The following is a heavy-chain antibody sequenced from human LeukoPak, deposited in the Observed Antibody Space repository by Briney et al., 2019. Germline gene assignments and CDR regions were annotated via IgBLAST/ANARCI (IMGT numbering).Heavy chain of an antibody. Sequence: RASVKVSCKASRYTFTDYYMHWVRQAPGQGLEWMGWINPNSGGTNYAQRFQGRVTMTRDTSISTAYMELSRLRSDDTAVYYCARVYGDHYGSGVIDYWGQGTLVTVSS. CDR2: INPNSGGT. V-gene: IGHV1-2*02. J-gene: IGHJ4*02. CDR1: RYTFTDYY. CDR3: ARVYGDHYGSGVIDY. D-gene: IGHD3-10*01.